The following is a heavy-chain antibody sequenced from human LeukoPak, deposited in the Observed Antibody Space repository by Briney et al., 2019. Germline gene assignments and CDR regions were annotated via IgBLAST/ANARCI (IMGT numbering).Heavy chain of an antibody. J-gene: IGHJ4*02. Sequence: SVKVSCKASGGTFSSYAISWVRQAPGQGLEWMGGIIPIFGTANYAQKFQGRVTITADESTSTAYMELSSLRSEDTAVYYCAREGLSEAKNFDYWGQGTLVTVSS. CDR1: GGTFSSYA. CDR2: IIPIFGTA. V-gene: IGHV1-69*13. CDR3: AREGLSEAKNFDY. D-gene: IGHD1-26*01.